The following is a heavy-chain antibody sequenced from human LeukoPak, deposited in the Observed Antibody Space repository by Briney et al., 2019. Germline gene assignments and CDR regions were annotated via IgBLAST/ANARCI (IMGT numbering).Heavy chain of an antibody. D-gene: IGHD3-10*01. J-gene: IGHJ5*02. CDR2: ISSSGSTI. CDR1: GFTFSDYY. Sequence: GGSLRLSCAASGFTFSDYYMSWIRQAPGKGLEWVPYISSSGSTIYYADSVKGRFTISRDNSKNTLYLQMNSLRAEDTAVYYCAKVATMVRGVIIKGFDPWGQGTLVTVSS. CDR3: AKVATMVRGVIIKGFDP. V-gene: IGHV3-11*01.